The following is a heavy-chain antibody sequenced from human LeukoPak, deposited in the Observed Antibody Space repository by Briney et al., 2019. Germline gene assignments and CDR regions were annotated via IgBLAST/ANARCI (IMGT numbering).Heavy chain of an antibody. V-gene: IGHV4-59*08. CDR3: ARALRSQGAAAGTGYLDS. Sequence: NAPETLSLTCTVSNGSINTCFWTWIRQPPGRGLEWIGIINYSETTRYNPSLKSRVTLSVDTSKNLFSLKLDSVTAADTAVYFCARALRSQGAAAGTGYLDSWGQGALVTVSS. CDR2: INYSETT. CDR1: NGSINTCF. J-gene: IGHJ4*02. D-gene: IGHD6-13*01.